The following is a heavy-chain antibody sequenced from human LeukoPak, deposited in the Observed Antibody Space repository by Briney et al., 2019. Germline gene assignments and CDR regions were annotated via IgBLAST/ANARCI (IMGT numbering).Heavy chain of an antibody. CDR2: ISGSSGLT. Sequence: PGGSLRLSCAASGFTFSNYAMSWVRQAPGRGLEWVSAISGSSGLTYYADSVKGRFTISRDNSKNTLFLQMNSLRAEDTAVYHCARRGESTSYGDYRFDYWGQGTLVTVSS. D-gene: IGHD4-17*01. CDR3: ARRGESTSYGDYRFDY. J-gene: IGHJ4*02. V-gene: IGHV3-23*01. CDR1: GFTFSNYA.